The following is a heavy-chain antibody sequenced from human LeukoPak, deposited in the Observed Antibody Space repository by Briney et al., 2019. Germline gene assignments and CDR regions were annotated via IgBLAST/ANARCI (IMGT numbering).Heavy chain of an antibody. CDR1: GGTFSSYA. CDR3: ARASGIVVVPAAFDY. D-gene: IGHD2-2*01. Sequence: AAPVKVSCKASGGTFSSYAISWVRQAPGQGLEWMGGIIPIFGTANYAQKFQGRVTITADESTSTAYMELSSLRSEDTAVYYCARASGIVVVPAAFDYWGQGTLVTVSS. J-gene: IGHJ4*02. CDR2: IIPIFGTA. V-gene: IGHV1-69*13.